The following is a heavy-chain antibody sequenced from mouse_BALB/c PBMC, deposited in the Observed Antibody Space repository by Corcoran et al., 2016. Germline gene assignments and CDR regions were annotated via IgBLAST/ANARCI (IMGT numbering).Heavy chain of an antibody. D-gene: IGHD1-1*01. CDR1: GYSFTGYY. V-gene: IGHV1S34*01. CDR2: ISCYNGAT. CDR3: ARSGYGSSYFLAY. Sequence: LVKTGASVKIFCKASGYSFTGYYMHWVKQSHGKSLEWIGYISCYNGATSYNQKFKGKATFTVDTSSSTAYMQFNSLTSEDSAVYYCARSGYGSSYFLAYWGQGTLVTVSA. J-gene: IGHJ3*01.